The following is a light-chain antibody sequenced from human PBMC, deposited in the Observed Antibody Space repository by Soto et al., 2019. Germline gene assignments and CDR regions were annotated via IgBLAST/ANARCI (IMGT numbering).Light chain of an antibody. J-gene: IGLJ1*01. CDR3: TSPTPGSLYV. CDR2: KVS. V-gene: IGLV2-14*01. CDR1: SSDVGGYNY. Sequence: QSMLPHPASVCWSPGQSITISCTGTSSDVGGYNYVSWYQQYPGRVPKLLIYKVSNRPSGVSNRFSGSKSGNTASLTISGLQAEEEADYFCTSPTPGSLYVFGTGTKVTVL.